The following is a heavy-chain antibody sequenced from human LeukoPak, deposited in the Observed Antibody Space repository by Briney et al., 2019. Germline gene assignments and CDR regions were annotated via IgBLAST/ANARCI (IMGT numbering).Heavy chain of an antibody. J-gene: IGHJ1*01. V-gene: IGHV1-18*01. CDR3: ARGYCSSTSCYLPEYFQH. Sequence: ASVKVSCKASGYTFTSYGISWVRQAPGQGLEWMGWISAYNGNTNYAQKLQGRVTMTTDTSTSTAYMELRSLRSDDTAVYYCARGYCSSTSCYLPEYFQHWGQGTLVTVSS. CDR1: GYTFTSYG. CDR2: ISAYNGNT. D-gene: IGHD2-2*01.